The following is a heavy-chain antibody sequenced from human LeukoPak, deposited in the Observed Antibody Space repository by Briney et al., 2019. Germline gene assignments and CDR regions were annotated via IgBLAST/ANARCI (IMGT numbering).Heavy chain of an antibody. V-gene: IGHV3-30*18. D-gene: IGHD4-23*01. Sequence: GTSLRLSCAASGFTFSSYGIHWVRQAPGKGLEWVAVISYDGNNRNYADSVKGRFTISRDNSKNTLYLQMNSLRAEDTAVYYCAKEGVEYGGNSATIDYWGQGTLVTVSS. CDR2: ISYDGNNR. J-gene: IGHJ4*02. CDR3: AKEGVEYGGNSATIDY. CDR1: GFTFSSYG.